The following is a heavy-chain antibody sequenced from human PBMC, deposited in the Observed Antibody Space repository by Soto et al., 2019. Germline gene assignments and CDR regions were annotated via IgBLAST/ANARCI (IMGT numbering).Heavy chain of an antibody. D-gene: IGHD6-13*01. CDR1: GFTFSSYG. V-gene: IGHV3-30*18. Sequence: GGALGLSCAASGFTFSSYGMHWVRQAPGKGLEWVAVISYDGSNKYYADSVKGRFTISRDNSKNTLYLQMNSLRAEDTAVYYCAKDSGIAAPLSAFDIWGQGTMVTVSS. CDR3: AKDSGIAAPLSAFDI. J-gene: IGHJ3*02. CDR2: ISYDGSNK.